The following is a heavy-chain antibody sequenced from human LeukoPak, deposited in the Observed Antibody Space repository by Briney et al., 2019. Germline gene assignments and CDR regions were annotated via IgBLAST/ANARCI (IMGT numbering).Heavy chain of an antibody. J-gene: IGHJ3*02. D-gene: IGHD3-22*01. V-gene: IGHV4-61*01. CDR1: GGSVSRGNYY. CDR2: IYYSGST. Sequence: SETLSLTCTVSGGSVSRGNYYWSWIRQPPGKGLEWIGYIYYSGSTNYNPSLKSRVTISVDTSKNQFSLKLSSVTAADTAVYYCARDKVSYYYDSSGLDAFDIWGQGTMVTVSS. CDR3: ARDKVSYYYDSSGLDAFDI.